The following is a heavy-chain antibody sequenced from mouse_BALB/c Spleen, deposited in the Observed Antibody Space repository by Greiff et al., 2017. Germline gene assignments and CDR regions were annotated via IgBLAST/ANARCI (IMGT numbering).Heavy chain of an antibody. CDR1: GFTFSSFG. Sequence: EVQRVESGGGLVQPGGSRKLSCAASGFTFSSFGMHWVRQAPEKGLEWVAYISSGSSTIYYADTVKGRFTISRDNPKNTLFLQMTSLRSEDTAMYYCARSSNWDWYFDVWGAGTTVTVSS. D-gene: IGHD4-1*01. CDR2: ISSGSSTI. J-gene: IGHJ1*01. CDR3: ARSSNWDWYFDV. V-gene: IGHV5-17*02.